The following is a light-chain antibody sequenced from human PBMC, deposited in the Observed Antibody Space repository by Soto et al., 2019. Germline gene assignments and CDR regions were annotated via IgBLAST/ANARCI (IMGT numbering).Light chain of an antibody. CDR2: GAS. CDR3: QQYNNWPRT. J-gene: IGKJ1*01. V-gene: IGKV3-15*01. Sequence: EIVMTQSPATLSASPGERATLSCRASQSVSSTLAWYQQKPGQAPRLLIYGASTRATGIPARFSGSGSGTDFTLTISSLQSEDFAVYYCQQYNNWPRTLGQGTKVEIQ. CDR1: QSVSST.